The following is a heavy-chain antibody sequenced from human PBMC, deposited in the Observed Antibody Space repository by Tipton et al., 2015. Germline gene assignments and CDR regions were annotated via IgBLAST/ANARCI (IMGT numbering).Heavy chain of an antibody. CDR2: ISWNSDTI. V-gene: IGHV3-9*01. CDR3: ARGTGPTYYYGMGG. CDR1: GFTFEDYA. J-gene: IGHJ6*02. Sequence: RSLRLSCAGSGFTFEDYAMHWVRQRPGKGLEWVSGISWNSDTIGYADSVKGRFTISRDNARNSLYLQMNSLRAEDTAVYYCARGTGPTYYYGMGGWGQGTSGTVSS. D-gene: IGHD1-1*01.